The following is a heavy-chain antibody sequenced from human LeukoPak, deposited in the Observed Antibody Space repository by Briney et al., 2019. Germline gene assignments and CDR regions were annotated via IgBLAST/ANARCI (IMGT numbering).Heavy chain of an antibody. V-gene: IGHV1-69*05. J-gene: IGHJ6*03. CDR3: ARVTGSSWYYYYYYMDV. D-gene: IGHD6-13*01. CDR1: GGTFSSYA. Sequence: SVKVSCKASGGTFSSYAISWVRQAPGQGLEWMGGIIPIFGTANYAQKFQGRVTMTRDMSTSTVYMELSSLRSEDTAVYYCARVTGSSWYYYYYYMDVWGKGTTVTVSS. CDR2: IIPIFGTA.